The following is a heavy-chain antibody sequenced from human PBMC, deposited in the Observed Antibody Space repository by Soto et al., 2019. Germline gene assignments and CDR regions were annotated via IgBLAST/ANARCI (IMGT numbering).Heavy chain of an antibody. V-gene: IGHV5-51*03. J-gene: IGHJ4*02. CDR3: ARPTDYGDPRIDY. CDR2: IYPGDSDT. D-gene: IGHD4-17*01. Sequence: EVQLVQSGAEVKKPGESLKISCKGSGYSFTNYWIGWVRQMPGKGLEWMGIIYPGDSDTRYTPSCQGPVTISADKTISTAYLQWSSLKASDTAMYYCARPTDYGDPRIDYWGQGTLVTVSS. CDR1: GYSFTNYW.